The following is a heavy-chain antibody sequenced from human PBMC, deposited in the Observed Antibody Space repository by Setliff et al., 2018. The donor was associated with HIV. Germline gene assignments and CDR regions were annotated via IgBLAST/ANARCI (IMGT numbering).Heavy chain of an antibody. CDR1: GGSISSGSYY. V-gene: IGHV4-61*09. CDR2: IYTSGST. Sequence: SETLSLTCTVSGGSISSGSYYWSWIRQPAGKGLEWIGHIYTSGSTNYNPSLKSRVSISVDTSKNQFSLMLSSLTAADTAVYYCARDRSGYCGSSSCPSYYYYYYMDVWGKGTTVTSP. CDR3: ARDRSGYCGSSSCPSYYYYYYMDV. J-gene: IGHJ6*03. D-gene: IGHD2-2*01.